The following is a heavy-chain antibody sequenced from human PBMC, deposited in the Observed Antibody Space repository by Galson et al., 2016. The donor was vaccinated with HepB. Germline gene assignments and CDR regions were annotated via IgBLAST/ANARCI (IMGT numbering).Heavy chain of an antibody. Sequence: ETLSLTCTVSGGSISPYYWSWIRQPPGKGLEWIGYIHHSGSANYNPSLKSRVTISVDTSKNQFSPKLTSVTAADTAVYYFARGSPIAGAGNYPDYWGQGTLVTVSS. CDR3: ARGSPIAGAGNYPDY. V-gene: IGHV4-59*01. J-gene: IGHJ4*02. CDR1: GGSISPYY. CDR2: IHHSGSA. D-gene: IGHD6-19*01.